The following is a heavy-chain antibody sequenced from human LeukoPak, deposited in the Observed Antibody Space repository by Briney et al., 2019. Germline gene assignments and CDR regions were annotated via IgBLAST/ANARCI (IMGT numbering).Heavy chain of an antibody. D-gene: IGHD2-15*01. CDR2: ITHDGSNK. Sequence: PGGSLRLSCAASGFTFENYRMHWVRQAPGKGLEWVSLITHDGSNKYYADSVKGRFTISRDNSKNTVHLQMSSLRTEDTAVYYCARDLLDRGGPKCSDYGGQGTLVTVSS. J-gene: IGHJ4*02. CDR3: ARDLLDRGGPKCSDY. CDR1: GFTFENYR. V-gene: IGHV3-30-3*01.